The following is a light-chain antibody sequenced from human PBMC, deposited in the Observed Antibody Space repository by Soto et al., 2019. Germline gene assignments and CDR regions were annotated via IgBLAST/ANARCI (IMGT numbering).Light chain of an antibody. Sequence: EVVMTQSPATLSVSPGERATLSCRASQSVSNNLAWYQQKPGQAPRLFIYSASTRATGIPARFSGSASGTEFTLTISSLQSEDFAAYYCQQYNEWPLTFGGGTKVETK. CDR3: QQYNEWPLT. CDR1: QSVSNN. V-gene: IGKV3-15*01. CDR2: SAS. J-gene: IGKJ4*01.